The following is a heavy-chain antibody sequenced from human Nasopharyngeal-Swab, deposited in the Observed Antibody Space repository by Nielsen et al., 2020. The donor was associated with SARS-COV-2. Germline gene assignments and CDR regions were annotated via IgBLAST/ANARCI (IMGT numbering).Heavy chain of an antibody. CDR2: ISSSSSYI. Sequence: GGSLRLSCAASGFTFSSSSMNWVRQAPGKGLEWVSSISSSSSYIYYADSVKGRFTISRGNAKNSLYLQMNSLRAEDTAVYYCARADSSSWYFDYWGQGTLVTVSS. CDR1: GFTFSSSS. J-gene: IGHJ4*02. CDR3: ARADSSSWYFDY. V-gene: IGHV3-21*01. D-gene: IGHD6-13*01.